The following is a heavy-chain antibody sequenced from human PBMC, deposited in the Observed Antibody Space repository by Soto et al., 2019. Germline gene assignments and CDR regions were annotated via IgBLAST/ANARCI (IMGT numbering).Heavy chain of an antibody. CDR3: ARDFPGFGFDY. Sequence: QVQLVESGGGVVQPGWSLRLSCGASGFTFSSYAMHWVRQAPGKGLEWVAVISYDGSNKYYADSVKGRFTISRDNSKNTLYLQMNSLRAEDTAVYYCARDFPGFGFDYWGQGTLVTVSS. CDR1: GFTFSSYA. J-gene: IGHJ4*02. CDR2: ISYDGSNK. V-gene: IGHV3-30-3*01. D-gene: IGHD2-15*01.